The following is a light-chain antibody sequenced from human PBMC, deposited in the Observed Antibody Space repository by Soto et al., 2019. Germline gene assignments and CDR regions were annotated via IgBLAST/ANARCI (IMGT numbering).Light chain of an antibody. Sequence: QSVLTQSPSVSAAPGQKVTISCSGSSSNIGTNYVSWYQQLPGTAPKLLIYDNNKRPSGIPDRFSGSKAGTSGTLDITVLQTGDEADYYCATWDGSLPGEVFGGGTKVTVL. CDR3: ATWDGSLPGEV. V-gene: IGLV1-51*01. CDR1: SSNIGTNY. J-gene: IGLJ2*01. CDR2: DNN.